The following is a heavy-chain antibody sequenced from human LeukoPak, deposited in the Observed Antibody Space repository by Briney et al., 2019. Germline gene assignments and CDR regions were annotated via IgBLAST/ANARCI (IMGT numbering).Heavy chain of an antibody. V-gene: IGHV3-21*01. CDR3: ARGLQLHDAFDI. D-gene: IGHD5-18*01. CDR2: ISSSSSYI. J-gene: IGHJ3*02. CDR1: GFTFSSFS. Sequence: AGGSLRPSCAASGFTFSSFSMNWVRQAPGKGLEWVSSISSSSSYIYCGDSVKGRFTISRDDAKNSLYLQTNSLRAEDTAVYYCARGLQLHDAFDIWGQGTMVTVSS.